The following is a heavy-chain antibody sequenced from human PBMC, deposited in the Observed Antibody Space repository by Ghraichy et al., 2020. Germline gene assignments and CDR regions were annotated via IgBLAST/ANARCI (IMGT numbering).Heavy chain of an antibody. CDR2: ISAYNGNT. Sequence: APVKVSCKASGYTFTSYGISWVRQAPGQGLEWMGWISAYNGNTNYAQKLQGRVTMTTDTSTSTAYMELRSLRSDDTAVYYCARPQYYYDSSGYPLYYYYYYMDVWGKGTTVTVSS. CDR3: ARPQYYYDSSGYPLYYYYYYMDV. J-gene: IGHJ6*03. V-gene: IGHV1-18*01. D-gene: IGHD3-22*01. CDR1: GYTFTSYG.